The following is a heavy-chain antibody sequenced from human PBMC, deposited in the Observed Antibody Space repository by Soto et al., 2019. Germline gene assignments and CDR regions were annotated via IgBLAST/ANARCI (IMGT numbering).Heavy chain of an antibody. D-gene: IGHD3-22*01. CDR2: LYYGRSA. CDR1: GDSISSYY. V-gene: IGHV4-59*01. J-gene: IGHJ4*02. CDR3: ALRSMAVVPEY. Sequence: QVQLQESGPGLVKPSETLSLTCAVSGDSISSYYCMWIRQPPGKGLESIGYLYYGRSANYNPSLKSRVSLSVDTSTNQCTLTLSSMTAADTAVYYCALRSMAVVPEYWGQGTLVTVSS.